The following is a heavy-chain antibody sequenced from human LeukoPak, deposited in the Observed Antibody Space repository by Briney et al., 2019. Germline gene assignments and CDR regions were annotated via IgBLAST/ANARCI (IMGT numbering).Heavy chain of an antibody. D-gene: IGHD3-16*02. J-gene: IGHJ3*02. CDR2: IKQDGSEK. CDR1: GFTSSSFW. V-gene: IGHV3-7*01. Sequence: PGGSLSLSCVASGFTSSSFWMTWVRQAPGKGLEWVANIKQDGSEKYYVDSVKGRFTISRDNAKNSLYLQMNSLRAEDTAVYYCARDFMAYDYVWGSYRRFDAFDIWGQGTMVTVSS. CDR3: ARDFMAYDYVWGSYRRFDAFDI.